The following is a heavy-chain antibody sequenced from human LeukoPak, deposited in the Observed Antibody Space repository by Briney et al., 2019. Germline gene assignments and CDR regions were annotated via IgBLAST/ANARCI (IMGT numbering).Heavy chain of an antibody. V-gene: IGHV4-34*01. CDR2: INHSGST. J-gene: IGHJ4*02. Sequence: SETLSLTCAVYGGSFSGYYWSWIRQPPGKGLEWIGEINHSGSTNYNPSLKSRVTISVDTSKNQFSLKLSSVTAADTAVYYCARDVGNDYGAHIYFDYWGQGTLVTVSS. CDR3: ARDVGNDYGAHIYFDY. D-gene: IGHD4-17*01. CDR1: GGSFSGYY.